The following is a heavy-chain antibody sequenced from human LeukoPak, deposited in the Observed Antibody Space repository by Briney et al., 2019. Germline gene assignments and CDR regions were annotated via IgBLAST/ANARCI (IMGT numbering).Heavy chain of an antibody. CDR3: ASGMLYYRDAFDI. CDR2: INHSGCT. CDR1: GGSFSGYY. V-gene: IGHV4-34*01. D-gene: IGHD2-8*01. Sequence: SETLSLTCAVYGGSFSGYYWSWIRQPPGKGLEWIGEINHSGCTNYNPSLKSRVTISVDTSKNQFSLKLSSVTAADTAVYYCASGMLYYRDAFDIWGQGTMVTVSS. J-gene: IGHJ3*02.